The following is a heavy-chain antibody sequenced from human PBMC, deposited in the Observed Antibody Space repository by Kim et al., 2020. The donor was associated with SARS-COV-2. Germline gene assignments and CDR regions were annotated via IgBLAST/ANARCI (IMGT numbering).Heavy chain of an antibody. CDR3: ARVGGSGSP. V-gene: IGHV1-46*01. CDR2: GST. J-gene: IGHJ5*02. D-gene: IGHD3-10*01. Sequence: GSTSYEQKFQSRVTMTRDTSTSTVYMELSSLRSEDTAVYYCARVGGSGSPWGQGTLVTVSS.